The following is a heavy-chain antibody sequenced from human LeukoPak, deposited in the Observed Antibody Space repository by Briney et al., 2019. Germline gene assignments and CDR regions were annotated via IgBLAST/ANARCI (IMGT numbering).Heavy chain of an antibody. CDR2: IYSGGST. Sequence: GGSLRLSCAAPGFTVGSNYMSWVRQAPGKGLEWVSVIYSGGSTYYADSVKGRFTISRDNSKNTLYLQMNSLRAEDTAVYYCARELRAGFDYWGQGTLVTVSS. CDR1: GFTVGSNY. D-gene: IGHD4-17*01. V-gene: IGHV3-53*01. CDR3: ARELRAGFDY. J-gene: IGHJ4*02.